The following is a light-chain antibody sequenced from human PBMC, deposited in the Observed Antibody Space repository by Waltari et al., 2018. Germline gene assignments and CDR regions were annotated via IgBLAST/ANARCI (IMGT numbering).Light chain of an antibody. CDR1: ASPAAC. CDR3: QSADNSGTFVV. CDR2: KVR. Sequence: SYELTQPPSVSVSPGQTATPTSSADASPAACGSWYQQKPGQAPVLVIYKVRERPAGIPERFSGSSSGTTVTCTISGVQAEREADYYCQSADNSGTFVVCGGGTKLTVL. J-gene: IGLJ3*02. V-gene: IGLV3-25*03.